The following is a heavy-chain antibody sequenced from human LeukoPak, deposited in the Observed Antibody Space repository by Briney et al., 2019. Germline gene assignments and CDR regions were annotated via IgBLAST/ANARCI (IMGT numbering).Heavy chain of an antibody. V-gene: IGHV3-7*01. J-gene: IGHJ3*02. CDR3: ARKGEVTAPTKNAFDI. CDR1: GFTFSSYW. D-gene: IGHD2-21*02. CDR2: IKQDGSEE. Sequence: PGGSLRLSCAASGFTFSSYWMSWVRQAPGKGLEWVANIKQDGSEEYYMDSVKGRFTTSRDNAKNSLFLQMNSLRAEDTALYFCARKGEVTAPTKNAFDIWGQGTMVTVSS.